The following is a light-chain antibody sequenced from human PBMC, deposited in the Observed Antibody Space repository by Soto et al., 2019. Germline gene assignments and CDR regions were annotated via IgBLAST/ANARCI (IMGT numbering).Light chain of an antibody. CDR3: QQYGSSPPNT. CDR2: GAS. J-gene: IGKJ2*01. Sequence: EIVLTQSPGTLSLSPGERATLSCRASQSVSSSYLAWHQQKPGQAPRLLIYGASSRATGIPDRFSGRGSGTDFTLTISRLQPEDSAVYSCQQYGSSPPNTFGQGTKLEIK. CDR1: QSVSSSY. V-gene: IGKV3-20*01.